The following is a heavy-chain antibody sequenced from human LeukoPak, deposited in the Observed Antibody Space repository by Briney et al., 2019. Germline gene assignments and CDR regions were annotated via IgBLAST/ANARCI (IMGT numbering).Heavy chain of an antibody. V-gene: IGHV3-53*05. D-gene: IGHD3-9*01. CDR3: AKDPQYCDILTGPFDY. Sequence: LSLTCPVPGGSISSGVYYCSWVRQDPGKGLEWVSVIYSGGSTYYADSVKGRFTISRDNSKNTLYLQMNSLRAEDTAVYYCAKDPQYCDILTGPFDYWGQGTLVTVSS. J-gene: IGHJ4*02. CDR1: GGSISSGVYY. CDR2: IYSGGST.